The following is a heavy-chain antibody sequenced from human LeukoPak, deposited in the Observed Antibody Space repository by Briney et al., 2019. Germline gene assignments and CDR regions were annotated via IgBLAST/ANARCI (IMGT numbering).Heavy chain of an antibody. D-gene: IGHD2-15*01. CDR3: ARGGGYCSGGSCYSFDY. CDR2: IYYSGST. Sequence: PSETLSLTCTVSGGSISSSSYYWGWIRQPPGKGLEWIGSIYYSGSTYYNPSLKSRVTISVDTSKNQFSLKLSSVTAADTAVYYCARGGGYCSGGSCYSFDYWGQGTLVTVSS. CDR1: GGSISSSSYY. V-gene: IGHV4-39*07. J-gene: IGHJ4*02.